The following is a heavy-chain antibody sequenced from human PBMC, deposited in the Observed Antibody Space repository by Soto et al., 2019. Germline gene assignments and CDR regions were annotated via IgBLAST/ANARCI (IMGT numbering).Heavy chain of an antibody. D-gene: IGHD1-1*01. CDR1: GFTFSSYA. CDR2: ISYDGSNK. V-gene: IGHV3-30-3*01. Sequence: PGGSLRLSCAASGFTFSSYAMHWVRQAPGKGLEWVAVISYDGSNKYYADSVKGRFTISRDNSKNTLYLQMNSLRAEDTAVYYCARDSGVQLERRGYYYYGMDVWGQGTTVTVSS. J-gene: IGHJ6*02. CDR3: ARDSGVQLERRGYYYYGMDV.